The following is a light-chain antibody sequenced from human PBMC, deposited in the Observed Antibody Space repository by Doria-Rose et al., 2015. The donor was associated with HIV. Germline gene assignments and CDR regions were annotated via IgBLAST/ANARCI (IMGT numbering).Light chain of an antibody. CDR1: QSFSSTN. CDR2: DGS. CDR3: HQYGTSWT. J-gene: IGKJ1*01. V-gene: IGKV3-20*01. Sequence: TQSPGTLSLSPGERATLSCRASQSFSSTNLAWYQQKPGQAPSLLIYDGSTRATGIPGRFSASGSGTDFTLTINRLEPEDFALYYCHQYGTSWTFGQGTKVEI.